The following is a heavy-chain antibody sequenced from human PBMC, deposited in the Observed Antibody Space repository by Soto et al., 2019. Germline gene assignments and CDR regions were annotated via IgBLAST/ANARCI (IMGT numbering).Heavy chain of an antibody. CDR2: INHSGST. D-gene: IGHD2-15*01. CDR3: ARGRPSCSGGSCVVGDFDC. Sequence: QVQLKQWGAGLLKPSETLSLTCAVYDGSFSGYYWSWIRQPPGKGLEWNGEINHSGSTNYNPSLKRRVTISVDTSKNQFSLNLSSVTAADTAVYYCARGRPSCSGGSCVVGDFDCWGQGTLVTFSS. CDR1: DGSFSGYY. J-gene: IGHJ4*02. V-gene: IGHV4-34*01.